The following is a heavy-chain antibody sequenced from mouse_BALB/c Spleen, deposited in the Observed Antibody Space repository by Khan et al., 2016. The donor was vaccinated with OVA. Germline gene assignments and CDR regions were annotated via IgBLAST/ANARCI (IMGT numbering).Heavy chain of an antibody. Sequence: QIQLVQSGPELKKPGETVKISCKASGYTFTNYGMNWVKQAPGKGLKWMGWINIYTGEPTYTGDFKGRFAFSLETSASTAYLQINNLKNEDMATYFCARGASYWYFDVWGAGTTVTVSS. CDR1: GYTFTNYG. J-gene: IGHJ1*01. CDR3: ARGASYWYFDV. CDR2: INIYTGEP. V-gene: IGHV9-1*02.